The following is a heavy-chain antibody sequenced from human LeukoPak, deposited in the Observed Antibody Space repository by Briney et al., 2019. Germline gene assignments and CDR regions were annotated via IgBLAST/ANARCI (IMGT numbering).Heavy chain of an antibody. CDR1: GFTFSRYW. CDR3: ARSGAYDSSGYYPELDY. CDR2: IKQHGSEK. V-gene: IGHV3-7*01. Sequence: GGSLRLSCAASGFTFSRYWMSWVRQARAKGLEWVANIKQHGSEKYYVDSVMGRFTISRDNAKNSLYLQMNSLRAEDTAVYYCARSGAYDSSGYYPELDYWGQGTLVTVSS. J-gene: IGHJ4*02. D-gene: IGHD3-22*01.